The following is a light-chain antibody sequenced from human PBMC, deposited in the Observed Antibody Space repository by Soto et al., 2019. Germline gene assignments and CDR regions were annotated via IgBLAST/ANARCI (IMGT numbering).Light chain of an antibody. Sequence: EIVLTQSPGTLSLSPGERATLTCRASQSLSDNYLAWYQQKPGQAPRLLIYGTLARATGIPDRFSGSGSGTDFTLTISRLEPEDFAVYYCQQYGTSPWTFGQGTKVDI. V-gene: IGKV3-20*01. CDR1: QSLSDNY. CDR3: QQYGTSPWT. J-gene: IGKJ1*01. CDR2: GTL.